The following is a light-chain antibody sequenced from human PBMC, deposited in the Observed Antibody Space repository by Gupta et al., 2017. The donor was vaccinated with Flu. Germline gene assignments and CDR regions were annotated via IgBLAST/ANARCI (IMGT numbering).Light chain of an antibody. V-gene: IGKV3-11*01. CDR1: QSVNRY. Sequence: PATLSLSPGERATLSCRASQSVNRYLAWYQQKPGQGPRLLIYDASNRATGIPARFSGIGFGTDFTLTISSLEPEDFAVYYCQHRVNVPLTFGGGTRVEI. CDR3: QHRVNVPLT. CDR2: DAS. J-gene: IGKJ4*01.